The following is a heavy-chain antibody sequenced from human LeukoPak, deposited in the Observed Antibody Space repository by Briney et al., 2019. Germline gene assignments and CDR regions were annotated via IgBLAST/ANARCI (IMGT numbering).Heavy chain of an antibody. Sequence: GGSLRLSCAASGFTSSGYWMHWVRQVPGKGLVWVSRISGDGTARSYADSVKGRFTISRDDAKNTVDLQMNSLRGEDTAVYYCVRGRGSYGWFDPWGQGTLVTVSS. CDR3: VRGRGSYGWFDP. D-gene: IGHD3-10*01. CDR2: ISGDGTAR. J-gene: IGHJ5*02. CDR1: GFTSSGYW. V-gene: IGHV3-74*01.